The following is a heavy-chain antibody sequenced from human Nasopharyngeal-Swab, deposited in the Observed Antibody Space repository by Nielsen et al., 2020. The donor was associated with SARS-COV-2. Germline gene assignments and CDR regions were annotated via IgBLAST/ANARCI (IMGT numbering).Heavy chain of an antibody. CDR2: ISGADDST. J-gene: IGHJ6*02. CDR1: GFIFKNYA. CDR3: AKDRDSGDDSGEYYHYYGMDV. V-gene: IGHV3-23*01. Sequence: GESLKISCSASGFIFKNYAMNWVRQAPGRGLEWVSAISGADDSTKYADSVKGRFPISRDNSKNTLDLQMNSLRAEDTAMYYCAKDRDSGDDSGEYYHYYGMDVWGQGTSVTVS. D-gene: IGHD5-12*01.